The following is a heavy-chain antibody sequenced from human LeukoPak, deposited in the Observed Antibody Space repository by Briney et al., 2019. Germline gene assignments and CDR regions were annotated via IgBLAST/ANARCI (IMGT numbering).Heavy chain of an antibody. D-gene: IGHD3-3*01. CDR1: GGTFSSYT. CDR3: ARSYYDFWSGLDYYYMDV. V-gene: IGHV1-69*02. J-gene: IGHJ6*03. CDR2: IIPILGIA. Sequence: SVKVSCKASGGTFSSYTISWLPQAPGQGLEWMGRIIPILGIANYAQKFQGRVTITADKSTSTAYMELSSLRSEDTAVYYCARSYYDFWSGLDYYYMDVWGKGTTVTVSS.